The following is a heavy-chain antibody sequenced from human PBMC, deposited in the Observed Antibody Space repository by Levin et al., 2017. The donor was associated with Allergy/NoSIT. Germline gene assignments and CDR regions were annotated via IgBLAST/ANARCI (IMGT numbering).Heavy chain of an antibody. CDR3: AKSHSYGSSFRFDY. J-gene: IGHJ4*02. V-gene: IGHV3-23*01. CDR1: GFTFSSYA. CDR2: ISGSGDST. D-gene: IGHD5-18*01. Sequence: GESLKISCAASGFTFSSYAMTWVRQAPGKGLEWVSVISGSGDSTNYADSVKGRFTFSRDNSKNTLYLQMNSLRAEDTAVYYCAKSHSYGSSFRFDYWGQGTLVTVSS.